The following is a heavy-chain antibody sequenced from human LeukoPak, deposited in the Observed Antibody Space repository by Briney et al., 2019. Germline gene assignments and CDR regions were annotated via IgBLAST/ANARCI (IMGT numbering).Heavy chain of an antibody. CDR3: AKGRYSGTTYYFDY. V-gene: IGHV3-7*03. CDR1: GFTLSTYW. J-gene: IGHJ4*02. D-gene: IGHD5-12*01. CDR2: IKKDGSET. Sequence: GGSLRLSCAASGFTLSTYWMSWVRQVPGKGLEWVANIKKDGSETYYVDSVKGRFTISRDNAKNSLYLQMNSLRAEDTAIYHCAKGRYSGTTYYFDYWGQGTLVAVSS.